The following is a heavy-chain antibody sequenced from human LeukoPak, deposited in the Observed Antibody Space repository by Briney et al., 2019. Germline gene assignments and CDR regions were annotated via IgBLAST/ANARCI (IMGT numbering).Heavy chain of an antibody. CDR1: GFTFSSYS. V-gene: IGHV3-21*01. J-gene: IGHJ4*02. D-gene: IGHD3-10*02. CDR3: AELGITMIGGV. CDR2: ISSSSSYI. Sequence: GGSLRLSCAASGFTFSSYSMNWVRQAPGKGLEWVSSISSSSSYIYYADSVKGRFTISRDNSKNTLYLQMNSLRAEDTAVYYCAELGITMIGGVWGQGTLVTVSS.